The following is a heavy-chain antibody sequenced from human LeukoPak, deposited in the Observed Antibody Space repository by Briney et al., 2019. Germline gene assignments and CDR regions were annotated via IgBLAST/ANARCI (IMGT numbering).Heavy chain of an antibody. CDR1: GYTFTGYY. CDR3: ARVRRFRQQLVQDWFDP. Sequence: ASVKVCCKASGYTFTGYYMHWVRQAPGQGLEWMGWINPNSGGTNYAQKFQGRVTMTRDTSISTAYMELSRLRSDDTAVYYCARVRRFRQQLVQDWFDPWGQGTLVTVSS. CDR2: INPNSGGT. V-gene: IGHV1-2*02. D-gene: IGHD6-13*01. J-gene: IGHJ5*02.